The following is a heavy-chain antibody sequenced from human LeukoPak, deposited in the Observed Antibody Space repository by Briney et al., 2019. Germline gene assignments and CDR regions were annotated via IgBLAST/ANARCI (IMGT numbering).Heavy chain of an antibody. CDR3: ARDYVAAAGYFDY. V-gene: IGHV3-23*01. Sequence: PGGSLRLSCAASGFTFSTYAMSWVRQAPGKGLEWVSVISGSGGSTYFADSVKGRFTISRDNAKNSLYLQMNSLRAEDTAVYYCARDYVAAAGYFDYWGQGTLVTVSS. D-gene: IGHD6-13*01. CDR1: GFTFSTYA. CDR2: ISGSGGST. J-gene: IGHJ4*02.